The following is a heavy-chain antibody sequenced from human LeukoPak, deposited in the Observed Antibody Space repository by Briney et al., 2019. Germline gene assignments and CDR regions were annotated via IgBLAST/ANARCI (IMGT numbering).Heavy chain of an antibody. J-gene: IGHJ4*02. CDR2: ISTDGSTT. CDR3: AKDPGGGS. D-gene: IGHD1-26*01. CDR1: GFTFSSYW. V-gene: IGHV3-74*01. Sequence: PGGSLRLSCAASGFTFSSYWMHWVRQAPGKGLVWVSRISTDGSTTSYADSVKGRFTISRDNSKNTLYLQMHSLRAEDTAVYYCAKDPGGGSWGQGTLVTVSS.